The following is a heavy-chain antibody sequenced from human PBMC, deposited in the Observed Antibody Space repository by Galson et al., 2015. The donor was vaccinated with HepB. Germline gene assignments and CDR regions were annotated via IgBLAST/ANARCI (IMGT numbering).Heavy chain of an antibody. Sequence: SLRLSCAASGFTFSSYAMHWVRQAPGKGLEWVAVISYDGSNKYYADSVKGRFTISRDNSKNTLYLQMNSLRAEDTAVYYCAREGYETTVTTEPCYYYGMDVWGQGTTVTVSS. D-gene: IGHD4-11*01. J-gene: IGHJ6*02. CDR2: ISYDGSNK. CDR1: GFTFSSYA. V-gene: IGHV3-30-3*01. CDR3: AREGYETTVTTEPCYYYGMDV.